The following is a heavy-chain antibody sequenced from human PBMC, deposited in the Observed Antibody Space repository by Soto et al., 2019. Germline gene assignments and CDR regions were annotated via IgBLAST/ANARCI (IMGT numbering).Heavy chain of an antibody. CDR1: GGSISSGGYY. Sequence: QVQLQESGPGLVKPSQTLSLTCTVSGGSISSGGYYWSWIRQHPGKGLEWIGYIYYSGSTYYNPSLKRRLTISVDTSKNQFSLKLSSVTAADTAVYYWARDHVTMVRGATPYYYYGMDVWGQGTTVTVSS. CDR2: IYYSGST. J-gene: IGHJ6*02. D-gene: IGHD3-10*01. V-gene: IGHV4-31*03. CDR3: ARDHVTMVRGATPYYYYGMDV.